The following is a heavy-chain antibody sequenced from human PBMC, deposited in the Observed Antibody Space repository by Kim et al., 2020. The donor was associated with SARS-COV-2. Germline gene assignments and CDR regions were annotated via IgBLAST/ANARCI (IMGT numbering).Heavy chain of an antibody. V-gene: IGHV3-30*07. J-gene: IGHJ4*02. CDR3: ARAGYYYGAGSYFLDY. D-gene: IGHD3-10*01. Sequence: VQGRFTISRDNSKNTLYLQMNSLRAEDTAVYYCARAGYYYGAGSYFLDYWGQGTLVTVSS.